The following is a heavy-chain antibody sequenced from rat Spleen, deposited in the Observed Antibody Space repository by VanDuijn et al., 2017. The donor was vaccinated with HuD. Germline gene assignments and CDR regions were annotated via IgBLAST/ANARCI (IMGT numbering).Heavy chain of an antibody. CDR3: ARGHTMGMDYFDY. J-gene: IGHJ2*01. CDR2: ISYDDSNT. CDR1: GFTFSDYY. V-gene: IGHV5-29*01. Sequence: EVQLVESDGGLVQPGRSLKLSCAASGFTFSDYYMAWVRQAPTKGLEWVATISYDDSNTYYRDSVKGRFTISRDNAKSTLYLQMDSLRSEDTATYYCARGHTMGMDYFDYWGQGVMVTVSS. D-gene: IGHD1-7*01.